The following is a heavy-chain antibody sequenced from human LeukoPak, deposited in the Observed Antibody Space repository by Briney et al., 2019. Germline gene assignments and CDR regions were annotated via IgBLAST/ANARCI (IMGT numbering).Heavy chain of an antibody. CDR1: GASFSSGDQY. Sequence: PSQTLSLTCTVSGASFSSGDQYWNWIRQSPGKGLEWIGSIHPSGTLYNNPSLESRVTMSMDTSKNQSSLNLNSVTAADTAVYFCSRGLDSRKLGYWGQGTLVTVSS. D-gene: IGHD3-22*01. CDR3: SRGLDSRKLGY. CDR2: IHPSGTL. V-gene: IGHV4-31*03. J-gene: IGHJ4*02.